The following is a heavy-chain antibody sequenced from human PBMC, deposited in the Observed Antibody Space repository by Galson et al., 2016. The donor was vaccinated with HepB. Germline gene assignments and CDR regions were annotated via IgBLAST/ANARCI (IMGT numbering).Heavy chain of an antibody. Sequence: SVKVSCKASGDTFSTYAISWVRQTPGQGPEWMGGIIPIFGTTNYAPRFPGRVMITADESTSTAYMELSSLRSEDTAVYYCARDTMVRGAKMDYWGQGTLVTVPS. CDR3: ARDTMVRGAKMDY. CDR2: IIPIFGTT. CDR1: GDTFSTYA. J-gene: IGHJ4*02. V-gene: IGHV1-69*13. D-gene: IGHD3-10*01.